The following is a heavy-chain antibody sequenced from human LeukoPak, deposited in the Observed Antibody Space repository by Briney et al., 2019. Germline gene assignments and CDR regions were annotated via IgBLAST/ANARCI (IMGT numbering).Heavy chain of an antibody. J-gene: IGHJ4*02. CDR3: ATVTGQPLGIGTDYFDY. D-gene: IGHD7-27*01. CDR2: IIPIFVTA. V-gene: IGHV1-69*05. CDR1: GVTLSSYA. Sequence: SVKVSCKASGVTLSSYAISWVRQAPGHGLEWMGGIIPIFVTANYAQKFQGRVTITTDESTSTAYMELSSLRSEDTAVYYCATVTGQPLGIGTDYFDYWGQGTLVTVSS.